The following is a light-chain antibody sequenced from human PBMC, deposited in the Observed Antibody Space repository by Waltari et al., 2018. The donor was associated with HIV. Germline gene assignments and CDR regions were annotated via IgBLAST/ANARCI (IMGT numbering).Light chain of an antibody. V-gene: IGLV2-14*01. CDR2: EVS. Sequence: QSALTQPASVSGSPGQSITISCTGTSSDVGGYNYVSWYQQHPGKAPKLMIYEVSNRPSGGSNLFSGSKSGNTASLTISGLQAEDEADYYCSSYTSSSTLVVFGGGTKLTVL. J-gene: IGLJ2*01. CDR1: SSDVGGYNY. CDR3: SSYTSSSTLVV.